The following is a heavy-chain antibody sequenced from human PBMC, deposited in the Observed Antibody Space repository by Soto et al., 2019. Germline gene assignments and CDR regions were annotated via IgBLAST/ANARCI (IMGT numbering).Heavy chain of an antibody. Sequence: GGSLRLSCAASGFTFSSYAMSWVRQAPGKGLEWVSAISCSGDSTYNADSVKGRVTISRDNAKNTLYLQMNRRRAEDTAVDYCSKDRPMTTVPHYYFDYWGQGTLVTVSS. D-gene: IGHD4-4*01. J-gene: IGHJ4*02. V-gene: IGHV3-23*01. CDR1: GFTFSSYA. CDR3: SKDRPMTTVPHYYFDY. CDR2: ISCSGDST.